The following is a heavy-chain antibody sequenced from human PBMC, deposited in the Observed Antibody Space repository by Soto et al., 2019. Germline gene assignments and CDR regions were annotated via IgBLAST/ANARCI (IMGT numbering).Heavy chain of an antibody. CDR2: IYYSGST. D-gene: IGHD3-16*02. CDR1: GGSISSGGYY. Sequence: SETLYLTCTVSGGSISSGGYYWSWIRQHPGKGLEWIGYIYYSGSTYYNPSLKSRVTISVDTSKNQFSLKLSSVTAADTAVYYCAREAPALSDSYDYWGQGTLVTVSS. J-gene: IGHJ4*02. CDR3: AREAPALSDSYDY. V-gene: IGHV4-31*03.